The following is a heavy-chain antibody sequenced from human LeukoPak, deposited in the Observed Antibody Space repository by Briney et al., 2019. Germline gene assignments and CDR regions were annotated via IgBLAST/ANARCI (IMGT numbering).Heavy chain of an antibody. CDR2: INHSGST. Sequence: SETLSLTCAVYGGSFSGYYWSWIRQPPGKGLEWIGEINHSGSTNYNPTLKSRVTISVDTSKNQFPLKLSSVTAADTAVYYCARFHRSYLNDYWGQGTLVTVSS. CDR3: ARFHRSYLNDY. J-gene: IGHJ4*02. D-gene: IGHD3-16*02. CDR1: GGSFSGYY. V-gene: IGHV4-34*01.